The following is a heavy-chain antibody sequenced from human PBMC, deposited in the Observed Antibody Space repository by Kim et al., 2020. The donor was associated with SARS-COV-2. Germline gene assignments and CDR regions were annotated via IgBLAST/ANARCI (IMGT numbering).Heavy chain of an antibody. CDR1: GFTFSSYE. D-gene: IGHD4-17*01. V-gene: IGHV3-48*03. J-gene: IGHJ4*02. CDR2: ISSSGSTI. CDR3: ARVERTVTTIDY. Sequence: GGSLRLSCAASGFTFSSYEMNWVRQAPGKGLEWVSYISSSGSTIYYADSVKGRFTISRDNARNSLYLQMNRLRAEDTAVYYCARVERTVTTIDYWGQGTLVTVSS.